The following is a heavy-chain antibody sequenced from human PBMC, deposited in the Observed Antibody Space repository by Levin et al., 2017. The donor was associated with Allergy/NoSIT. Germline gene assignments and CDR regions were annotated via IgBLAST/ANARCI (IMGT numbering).Heavy chain of an antibody. CDR2: IIPIFGTA. CDR3: ARDKSPYCGGDCYAPFDY. J-gene: IGHJ4*02. CDR1: GGTFSSYA. D-gene: IGHD2-21*02. Sequence: SVKVSCKASGGTFSSYAISWVRQAPGQGLEWMGGIIPIFGTANYAQKFQGRVTITADKSTSTAYMELSSLRSEDTAVYYCARDKSPYCGGDCYAPFDYWGQGTLVTVSS. V-gene: IGHV1-69*06.